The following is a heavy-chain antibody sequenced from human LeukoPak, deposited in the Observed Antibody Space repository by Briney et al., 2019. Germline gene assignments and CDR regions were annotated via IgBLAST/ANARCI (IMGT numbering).Heavy chain of an antibody. V-gene: IGHV3-53*01. CDR1: GFTVSSNY. Sequence: PGGSLRLSCAASGFTVSSNYMSWVRQAPGKGLEWVSVIYSGGSTYYADSVKGRFTISRDNSKNTLYLQMNSLRAEDTAVYYCASKSLSTAPAYWGQGILVTVSS. J-gene: IGHJ4*02. CDR2: IYSGGST. CDR3: ASKSLSTAPAY. D-gene: IGHD2/OR15-2a*01.